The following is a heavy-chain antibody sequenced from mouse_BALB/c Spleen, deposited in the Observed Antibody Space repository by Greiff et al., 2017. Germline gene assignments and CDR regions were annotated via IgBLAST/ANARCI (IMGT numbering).Heavy chain of an antibody. D-gene: IGHD2-3*01. CDR3: ARRAYDGYAMDY. V-gene: IGHV5-6*01. CDR2: ISSGGSYT. J-gene: IGHJ4*01. Sequence: EVKLVESGGDLVKPGGSLKLSCAASGFTFSSYGMSWVRQTPDKRLEWVATISSGGSYTYYPDSVKGRFTISRDNAKNTLYLQMSSLKSEDTAMYYCARRAYDGYAMDYWGQGTSVTVSS. CDR1: GFTFSSYG.